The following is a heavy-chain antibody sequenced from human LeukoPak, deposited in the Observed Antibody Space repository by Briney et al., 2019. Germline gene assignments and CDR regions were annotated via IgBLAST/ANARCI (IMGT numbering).Heavy chain of an antibody. D-gene: IGHD6-13*01. Sequence: GASVKVSCKSSGYTFTSYGISWVRQAPGQGLEWMGWIIPIFGTANYAQKFQGRVTITTDESTSTAYMELRSLRSDDTGVYYGARGLIAAAGPPAYYYSYTDVWGKGTTVTISS. J-gene: IGHJ6*03. CDR3: ARGLIAAAGPPAYYYSYTDV. CDR1: GYTFTSYG. V-gene: IGHV1-69*05. CDR2: IIPIFGTA.